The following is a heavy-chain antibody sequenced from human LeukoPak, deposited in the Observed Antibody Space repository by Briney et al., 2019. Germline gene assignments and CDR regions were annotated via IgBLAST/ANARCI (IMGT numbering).Heavy chain of an antibody. D-gene: IGHD3-10*01. V-gene: IGHV4-59*12. Sequence: PSETLSLTCTVSGGSISSYYWSWIRQPPGKGLEWIGYIYHSGSTYYNPSLKSRVTISVDRSKNQFSLKLSSVTAADTAVYYCARSGGRKLYFVYWGQGTLVTVSS. CDR2: IYHSGST. J-gene: IGHJ4*02. CDR3: ARSGGRKLYFVY. CDR1: GGSISSYY.